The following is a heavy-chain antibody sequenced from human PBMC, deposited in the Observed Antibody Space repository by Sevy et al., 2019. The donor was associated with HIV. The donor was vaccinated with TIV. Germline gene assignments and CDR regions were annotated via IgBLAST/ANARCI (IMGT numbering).Heavy chain of an antibody. CDR2: MYYYGNP. CDR1: GDSVSSGSYH. CDR3: ARRRTALVAGHYYGLDV. V-gene: IGHV4-61*01. Sequence: SETLSLTCTVSGDSVSSGSYHWIWIRQPPGKGLECIGYMYYYGNPHLQPSLRSRVTMSVDTSGNQFSLKLTSVTAADTAVYYCARRRTALVAGHYYGLDVWGEGTTVTVSS. J-gene: IGHJ6*04. D-gene: IGHD5-18*01.